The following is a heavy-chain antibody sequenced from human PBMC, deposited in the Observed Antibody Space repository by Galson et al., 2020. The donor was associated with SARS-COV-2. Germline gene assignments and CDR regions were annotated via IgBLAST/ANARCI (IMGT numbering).Heavy chain of an antibody. CDR2: ISRSSSYI. Sequence: TGGSLRLSCAASGFTFSSYSMNWVRQAPGKGLEWVSSISRSSSYIYYADSVKGRFTISRDNAKNSLYLQMNSLRAEDTAVYYCARDSLTTRGESLFDPWGQGTLVTVSS. CDR1: GFTFSSYS. D-gene: IGHD3-22*01. CDR3: ARDSLTTRGESLFDP. V-gene: IGHV3-21*01. J-gene: IGHJ5*02.